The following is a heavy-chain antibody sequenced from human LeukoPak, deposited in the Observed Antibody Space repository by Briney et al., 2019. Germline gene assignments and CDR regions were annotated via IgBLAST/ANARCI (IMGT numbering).Heavy chain of an antibody. CDR3: ARHDYGDP. V-gene: IGHV3-53*01. CDR1: GFTFNNYD. Sequence: QPGGSLRLSCTASGFTFNNYDMSWARQAPGKGLEWVSVIHTDDTTYYADSVKGRFTISRDTSRNTLHLQMNSLRAEDTAVYYCARHDYGDPWGQGTLVTVSS. J-gene: IGHJ5*02. CDR2: IHTDDTT. D-gene: IGHD4-17*01.